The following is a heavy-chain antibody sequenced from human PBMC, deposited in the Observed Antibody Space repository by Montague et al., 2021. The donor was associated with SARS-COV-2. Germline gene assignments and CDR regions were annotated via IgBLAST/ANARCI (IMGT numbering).Heavy chain of an antibody. CDR1: GSTFDDYG. D-gene: IGHD1-14*01. Sequence: SLRLSCAASGSTFDDYGMSWVRQGPGKGLEWVSGITRNGDSTDFADSVKGRFTISRDNAENSLYLQMNSLRAEDTALYYCVRGFRNGPFDVWGQGILVSVSS. V-gene: IGHV3-20*04. CDR2: ITRNGDST. CDR3: VRGFRNGPFDV. J-gene: IGHJ4*02.